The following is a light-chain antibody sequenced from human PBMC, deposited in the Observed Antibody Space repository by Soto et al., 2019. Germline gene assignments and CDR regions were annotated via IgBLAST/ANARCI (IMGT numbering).Light chain of an antibody. CDR2: AAS. CDR1: QSISSY. CDR3: QQSYSTTWT. Sequence: DIQMTQSPSSLSASLGERFTITWLSSQSISSYLNWYQQKPGKAPKLLIYAASSLQSGVPSRFSGSGSGTDFTLTISSLQPEDFTTYYCQQSYSTTWTLGQGTKVDIK. J-gene: IGKJ1*01. V-gene: IGKV1-39*01.